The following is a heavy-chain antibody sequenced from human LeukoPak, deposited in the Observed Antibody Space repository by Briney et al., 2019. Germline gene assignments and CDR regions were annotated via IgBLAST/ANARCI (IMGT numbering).Heavy chain of an antibody. Sequence: ASVKVSCKASGYTFTSYAMNWVRQAPGQGLEWMGWINTNTGNPTYAQGFTGRFVFSLDTSVSTAYLQISSLKAEDTAVYYCARLHLADITMMFDNAFDIWGQGTMVTVSS. D-gene: IGHD3-22*01. CDR3: ARLHLADITMMFDNAFDI. CDR1: GYTFTSYA. J-gene: IGHJ3*02. CDR2: INTNTGNP. V-gene: IGHV7-4-1*02.